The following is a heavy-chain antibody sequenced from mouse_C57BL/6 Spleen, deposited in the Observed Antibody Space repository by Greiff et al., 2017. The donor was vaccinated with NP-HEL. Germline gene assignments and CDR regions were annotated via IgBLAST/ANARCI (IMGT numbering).Heavy chain of an antibody. V-gene: IGHV1-82*01. CDR2: IYPGDGDT. CDR1: GYAFSSSW. D-gene: IGHD2-3*01. CDR3: ARGGYDGYYGAMDY. Sequence: LVESGPELVKPGASVKISCKASGYAFSSSWMNWVKQRPGKGLEWIGRIYPGDGDTNYNGKFKGKATLTADKSSSTAYMQLSSLTSEDSAVYFCARGGYDGYYGAMDYWGQGTSVTVSS. J-gene: IGHJ4*01.